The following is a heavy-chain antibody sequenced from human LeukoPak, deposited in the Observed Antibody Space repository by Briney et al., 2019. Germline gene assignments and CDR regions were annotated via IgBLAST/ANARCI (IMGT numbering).Heavy chain of an antibody. D-gene: IGHD2-15*01. CDR3: ARESRYCSGGSCSRLDY. CDR1: GGSISSGGYY. CDR2: IYYSGST. J-gene: IGHJ4*02. V-gene: IGHV4-31*03. Sequence: PSQTLSLTCTVSGGSISSGGYYWSWIRQHPGKGLEWNGYIYYSGSTYYNPSLKSRVTISVDTSKNQFSLKLSSVTAADTAVYYCARESRYCSGGSCSRLDYWGQGTLVTVSS.